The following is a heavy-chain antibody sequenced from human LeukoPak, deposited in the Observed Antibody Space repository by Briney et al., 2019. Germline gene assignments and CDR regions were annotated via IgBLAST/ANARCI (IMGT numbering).Heavy chain of an antibody. J-gene: IGHJ6*03. D-gene: IGHD6-19*01. CDR1: GGTFSSYA. V-gene: IGHV1-69*06. CDR2: IIPIFGTA. Sequence: GASVKVSCKASGGTFSSYAISWVRQAPGQGLEWMGGIIPIFGTAIYAQKFQGRVTITADKSTSTAYMELSSLRSEDTAVYYCARDYGKWLVRSGYYYYYMDVWGKGTTVTVSS. CDR3: ARDYGKWLVRSGYYYYYMDV.